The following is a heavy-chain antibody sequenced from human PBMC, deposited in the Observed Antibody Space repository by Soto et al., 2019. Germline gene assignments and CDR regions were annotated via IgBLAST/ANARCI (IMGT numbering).Heavy chain of an antibody. CDR1: GGSISSSSYY. J-gene: IGHJ5*02. CDR2: IYYSEST. D-gene: IGHD3-3*01. CDR3: ARQITIFGVVIIQYWFDP. Sequence: PSETLSLTCTVSGGSISSSSYYWGWIRQPPGKGLEWIGSIYYSESTYYNPSLKSRVTISVDTSKNQFSLKLSSVTAADTAVYYCARQITIFGVVIIQYWFDPWGQGTVVTVSS. V-gene: IGHV4-39*01.